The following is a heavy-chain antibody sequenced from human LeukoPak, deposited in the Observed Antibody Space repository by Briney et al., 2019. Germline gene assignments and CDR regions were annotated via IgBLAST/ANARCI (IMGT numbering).Heavy chain of an antibody. D-gene: IGHD5-12*01. J-gene: IGHJ4*02. CDR3: ARGYVAWHLLDY. CDR1: GYTFTSYG. CDR2: ISAHNGNT. Sequence: ASVKVSCKASGYTFTSYGISWVRQAPGQGLEWMGRISAHNGNTNYAQKLQGRVTMTTDTSTSTAYMELRSLRSDDTAVYYCARGYVAWHLLDYWGQGTLVTVSS. V-gene: IGHV1-18*01.